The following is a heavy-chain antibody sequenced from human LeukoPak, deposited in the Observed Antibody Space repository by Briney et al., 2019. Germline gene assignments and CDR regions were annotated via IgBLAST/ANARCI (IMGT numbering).Heavy chain of an antibody. CDR3: ARVEMATNTPNFDY. J-gene: IGHJ4*02. CDR1: GGSISSGGYY. D-gene: IGHD5-24*01. V-gene: IGHV4-31*03. Sequence: PSQTLSLTCTVSGGSISSGGYYWSWIRQHPGKGLEWIGYIYYSGSTYYNPSLKSRVTISVDTSKNQFSLKLSSVTAADTAVYYCARVEMATNTPNFDYWGQGTLVTVSS. CDR2: IYYSGST.